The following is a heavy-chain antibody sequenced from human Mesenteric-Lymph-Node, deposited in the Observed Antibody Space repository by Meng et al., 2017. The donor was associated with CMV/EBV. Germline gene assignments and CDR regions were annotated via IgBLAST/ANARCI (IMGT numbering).Heavy chain of an antibody. CDR1: GFTFDDYA. V-gene: IGHV3-9*03. J-gene: IGHJ6*02. CDR3: AKDTGSGTGLGYYGMDV. D-gene: IGHD1-1*01. Sequence: SLKISCAASGFTFDDYAMHWVRQAPGRGLEWVSGISWNSGSIGYADSVKGRFTISRDNAKNSLYLQMNSLRAEDMALYYCAKDTGSGTGLGYYGMDVWGQGTTVTVSS. CDR2: ISWNSGSI.